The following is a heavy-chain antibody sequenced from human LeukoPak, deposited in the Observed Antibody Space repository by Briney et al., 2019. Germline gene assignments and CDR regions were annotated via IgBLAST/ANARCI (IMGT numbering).Heavy chain of an antibody. CDR3: AIKPGGSYYSYDY. V-gene: IGHV3-23*01. CDR2: ISGSGGST. CDR1: GFTFSSYA. J-gene: IGHJ4*02. Sequence: GGSLRLSCAASGFTFSSYAMSWVRQAPGKGLEWVSAISGSGGSTHYADSVKGRFTISRDNSKNTLYLQMNSLRAEDTAVYYCAIKPGGSYYSYDYWGQGTLVTVSS. D-gene: IGHD1-26*01.